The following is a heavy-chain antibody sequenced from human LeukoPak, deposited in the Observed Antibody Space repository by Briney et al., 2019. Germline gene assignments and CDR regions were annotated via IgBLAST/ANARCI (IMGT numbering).Heavy chain of an antibody. D-gene: IGHD3-3*01. CDR3: ARGRYYDFWSGYYWAVRDNWFDP. Sequence: SETLSLTCAVYGGSFSGYYWSWIRQPPGKGLEWIGEINHSGSTNYNPSLKSRVTISVDTSKNQFSLKLSSVTASDTAVYYCARGRYYDFWSGYYWAVRDNWFDPWGQGTLVTVSS. CDR1: GGSFSGYY. J-gene: IGHJ5*02. CDR2: INHSGST. V-gene: IGHV4-34*01.